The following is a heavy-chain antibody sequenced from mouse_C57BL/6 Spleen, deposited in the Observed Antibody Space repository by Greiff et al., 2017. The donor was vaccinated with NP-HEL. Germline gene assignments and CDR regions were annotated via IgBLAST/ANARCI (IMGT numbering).Heavy chain of an antibody. CDR3: ARSGGTTMITTRNWYFDV. CDR1: GYTFTSYG. J-gene: IGHJ1*03. Sequence: QVHVKQSGAELARPGASVKLSCKASGYTFTSYGISWVKQRTGQGLEWIGEIYPRSGNTYYNEKFKGKATLTADKSSSTAYMELRSLTSEDSAVYFCARSGGTTMITTRNWYFDVWGTGTTVTVSS. V-gene: IGHV1-81*01. D-gene: IGHD2-4*01. CDR2: IYPRSGNT.